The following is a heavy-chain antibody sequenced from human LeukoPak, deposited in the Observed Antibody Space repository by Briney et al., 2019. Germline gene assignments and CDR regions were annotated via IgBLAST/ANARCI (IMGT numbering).Heavy chain of an antibody. CDR2: IYYSGST. D-gene: IGHD3-3*01. J-gene: IGHJ1*01. CDR1: GGSISSSSYY. CDR3: ARGLLFLGPYFQH. V-gene: IGHV4-39*07. Sequence: RPSETLSLTCTVSGGSISSSSYYWGWIRQPPGKGLEWIGSIYYSGSTYYNPSLKSRVTMSVDRSKNQFSLKLSSVTAADTAVYYCARGLLFLGPYFQHWGQGTLVTVSS.